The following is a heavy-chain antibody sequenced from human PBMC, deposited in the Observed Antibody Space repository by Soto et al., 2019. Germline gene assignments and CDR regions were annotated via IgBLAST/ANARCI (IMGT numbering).Heavy chain of an antibody. D-gene: IGHD2-2*01. V-gene: IGHV3-23*01. CDR2: FSGSGGST. CDR3: AKGDVVVPAAMDIPDWFDP. J-gene: IGHJ5*02. CDR1: GFTFSNYA. Sequence: PGGSLRLSCAASGFTFSNYAMGWVRQAPGKGLEWVSAFSGSGGSTYYAASVKGRFTISRDNSKNTLYLQMNSLRAEDTAVYYCAKGDVVVPAAMDIPDWFDPWGQGTLVTVSS.